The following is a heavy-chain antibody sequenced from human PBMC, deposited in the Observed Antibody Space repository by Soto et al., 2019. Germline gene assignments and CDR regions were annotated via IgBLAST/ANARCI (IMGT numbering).Heavy chain of an antibody. D-gene: IGHD3-3*01. Sequence: QIQLVQSGGEVKKPGASVTVSCKVSGYAFTSHLLTWVRQAPGQGLEWVGLISANSGNKKYRQRLQGRVTMTTESSTSTAYLALRDLRLDDTAVYYCARGGFLERSDFWGQGTMVTVSS. V-gene: IGHV1-18*04. J-gene: IGHJ3*01. CDR2: ISANSGNK. CDR3: ARGGFLERSDF. CDR1: GYAFTSHL.